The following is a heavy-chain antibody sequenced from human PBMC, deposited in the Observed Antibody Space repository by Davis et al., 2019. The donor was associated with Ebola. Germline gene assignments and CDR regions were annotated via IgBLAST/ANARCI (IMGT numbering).Heavy chain of an antibody. CDR1: GYRLTSYY. Sequence: ASVKVSCKASGYRLTSYYMHWVRQAPGQGLAWMGIINPITGGTSYAQNFQVRVNMTRDTSTSTVYMELSSLRSEDTAVYYGAREGGRYYDSSGYVFDIWGQGTMVKVSS. CDR3: AREGGRYYDSSGYVFDI. CDR2: INPITGGT. J-gene: IGHJ3*02. D-gene: IGHD3-22*01. V-gene: IGHV1-46*01.